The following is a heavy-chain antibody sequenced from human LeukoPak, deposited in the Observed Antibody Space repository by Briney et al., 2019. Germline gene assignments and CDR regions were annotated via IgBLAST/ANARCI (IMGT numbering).Heavy chain of an antibody. CDR1: GGSFSGYY. Sequence: SETLSLTCAVYGGSFSGYYWSWVRQPPGKGLEWIGEINHSGSTHYNPSLTSGGTISVDTTKNQFSLKLSSVTAADTAVYYCAREGEYSSSWYGLFHYWGQGTLVTVSS. D-gene: IGHD6-13*01. CDR2: INHSGST. J-gene: IGHJ4*02. CDR3: AREGEYSSSWYGLFHY. V-gene: IGHV4-34*01.